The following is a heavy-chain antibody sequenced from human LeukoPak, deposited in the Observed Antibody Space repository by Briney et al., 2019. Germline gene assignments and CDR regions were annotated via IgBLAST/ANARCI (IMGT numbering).Heavy chain of an antibody. J-gene: IGHJ4*02. CDR1: GYTFTGYY. Sequence: ASVKVSCKASGYTFTGYYIHWVRQAPGQGLEWMGWINPHSGATNYAQKFQGRVTMTRDTSISTAYMELRSLRSDDTAVYYCARIMITFGGVIVIPPDYWGQGTLVTVSS. D-gene: IGHD3-16*02. CDR2: INPHSGAT. V-gene: IGHV1-2*02. CDR3: ARIMITFGGVIVIPPDY.